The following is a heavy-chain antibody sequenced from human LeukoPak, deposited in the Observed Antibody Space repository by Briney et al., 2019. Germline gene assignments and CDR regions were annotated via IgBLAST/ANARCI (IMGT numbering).Heavy chain of an antibody. CDR1: GFTFRSYG. D-gene: IGHD6-19*01. CDR3: ASDREASRTAVAADY. CDR2: IWNDGSNK. Sequence: GRPLRLSCVASGFTFRSYGMHWVRQAPGKGLEWVAAIWNDGSNKYYADSVKGRFTISRDNSKNTLYLQMNSLRGEDTAVYYCASDREASRTAVAADYWGQGTLVTVSS. V-gene: IGHV3-33*01. J-gene: IGHJ4*02.